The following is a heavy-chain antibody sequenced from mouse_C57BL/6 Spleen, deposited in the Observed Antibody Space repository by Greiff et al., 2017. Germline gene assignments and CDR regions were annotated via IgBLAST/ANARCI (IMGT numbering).Heavy chain of an antibody. CDR1: GYAFSSSW. Sequence: VQRVESGPELVKPGASVKISCKASGYAFSSSWMNWVKQRPGKGLEWIGRIYPGDGDTNYNGKFKGKATLTADKSSSTAYMQLSSLTSEDSAVYFCAIYGNPDFDYWGQGTTLTVSS. J-gene: IGHJ2*01. CDR3: AIYGNPDFDY. CDR2: IYPGDGDT. D-gene: IGHD2-1*01. V-gene: IGHV1-82*01.